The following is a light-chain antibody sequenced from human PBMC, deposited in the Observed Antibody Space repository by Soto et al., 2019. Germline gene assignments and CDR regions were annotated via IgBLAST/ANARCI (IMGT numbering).Light chain of an antibody. CDR3: QRYNDYQYI. J-gene: IGKJ2*01. V-gene: IGKV1-5*03. Sequence: DIQMTQSPSTLSASVGDRVTITCRASQSITTWLAWYQQKPGKAPKLLIYKATNLQSGVPSRFSGSGSGTEFSLTISGLQPDDFPTYYCQRYNDYQYIFGQGTKLEIK. CDR1: QSITTW. CDR2: KAT.